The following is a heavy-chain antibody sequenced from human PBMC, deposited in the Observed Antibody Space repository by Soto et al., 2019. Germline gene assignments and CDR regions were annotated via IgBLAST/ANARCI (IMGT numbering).Heavy chain of an antibody. D-gene: IGHD1-7*01. V-gene: IGHV4-34*01. CDR2: INHSGST. CDR1: CGSFSDYY. CDR3: ARRGITGTGY. J-gene: IGHJ4*02. Sequence: SETLPLTCAVYCGSFSDYYWSWIRQPPGKGLEWIGEINHSGSTNYNPSLKSRVTISVDTSKNQFSLKLSSVTAADTAVYYCARRGITGTGYWGQGTLVTVSS.